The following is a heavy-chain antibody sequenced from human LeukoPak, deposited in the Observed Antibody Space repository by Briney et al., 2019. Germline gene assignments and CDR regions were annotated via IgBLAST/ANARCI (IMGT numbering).Heavy chain of an antibody. CDR3: ANPRDSSTWYTFDY. CDR2: ISSNGGST. Sequence: SGGSLRLSCAASGFTFSSYAMNWVRQAPGKGLEWVSGISSNGGSTSYADSVKGRFTISRDNSKNTLYLQMNSLRAEDTAVYYCANPRDSSTWYTFDYWGQGTLVTVSS. J-gene: IGHJ4*02. V-gene: IGHV3-23*01. D-gene: IGHD6-13*01. CDR1: GFTFSSYA.